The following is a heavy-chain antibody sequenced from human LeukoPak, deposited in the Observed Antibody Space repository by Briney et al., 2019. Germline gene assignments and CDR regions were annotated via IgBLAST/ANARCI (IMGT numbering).Heavy chain of an antibody. Sequence: GGSLRLSCAASGFTFSSYGMHWVRQAPGKGLEWVAVISYDGSNKYYADSVKGRFTISGDNSKNTLYLQMNSLRAEDTAVYYCAKDLSPVTSSDAHYYYYYGMDVWGKGTTVTVSS. V-gene: IGHV3-30*18. CDR3: AKDLSPVTSSDAHYYYYYGMDV. D-gene: IGHD4-17*01. J-gene: IGHJ6*04. CDR2: ISYDGSNK. CDR1: GFTFSSYG.